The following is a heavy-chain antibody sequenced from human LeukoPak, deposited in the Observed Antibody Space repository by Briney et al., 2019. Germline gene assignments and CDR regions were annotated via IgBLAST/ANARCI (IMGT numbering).Heavy chain of an antibody. Sequence: ASVKVSCKASGYTFTSYDINWVRQATGQGLEWMGWMNPNSGNTGYAQKFQGRVTMTRNTSISTAYMELSSLRSEDTAVYYCARLDYYDNSGYDAFDIWGQGTMVTVSS. V-gene: IGHV1-8*01. J-gene: IGHJ3*02. CDR2: MNPNSGNT. D-gene: IGHD3-22*01. CDR3: ARLDYYDNSGYDAFDI. CDR1: GYTFTSYD.